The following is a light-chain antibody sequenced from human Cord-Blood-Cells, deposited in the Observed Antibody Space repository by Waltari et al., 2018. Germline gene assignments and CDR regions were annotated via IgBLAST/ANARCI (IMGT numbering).Light chain of an antibody. CDR2: AAS. Sequence: DIQMTQSPSSLPASVGHRVTITCRASQSSSSYLNWYEQKPGKAPKLLIYAASSLQSGVPSRFSGSGCGTDFTLTISSLQPEDFATHCCEPSYRTPPEFSFGQGTKLEI. CDR1: QSSSSY. CDR3: EPSYRTPPEFS. V-gene: IGKV1-39*01. J-gene: IGKJ2*03.